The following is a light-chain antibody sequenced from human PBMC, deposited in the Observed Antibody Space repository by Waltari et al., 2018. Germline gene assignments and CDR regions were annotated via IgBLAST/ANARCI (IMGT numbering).Light chain of an antibody. V-gene: IGLV2-8*01. J-gene: IGLJ2*01. Sequence: QSALTQPPSASGSPGQSVTISCTGTSSDVGGYNYVSWYQQHPGNAPKLMIYEVNQRPSGVPDRFSGPKSGNTAALTVSGLQAEDEADYYCSSYAGSNNFVVFGGGTKLTVL. CDR3: SSYAGSNNFVV. CDR1: SSDVGGYNY. CDR2: EVN.